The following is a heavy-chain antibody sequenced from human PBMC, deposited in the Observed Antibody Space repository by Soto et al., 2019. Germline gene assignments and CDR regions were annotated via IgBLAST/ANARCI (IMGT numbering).Heavy chain of an antibody. CDR2: IFSNDEK. CDR3: ARTLRESGYSYGPDPARYYFDN. J-gene: IGHJ4*02. D-gene: IGHD5-18*01. V-gene: IGHV2-26*01. CDR1: GFSLSNARMG. Sequence: QVTLKESGPVLVKPTEPLTLTCTVSGFSLSNARMGVSWIRQPPGKALEWLAHIFSNDEKSYTTSLKSKLTISKDTSKSQVVLRMTNMDPVDTASSYCARTLRESGYSYGPDPARYYFDNWGQGTMVAVAA.